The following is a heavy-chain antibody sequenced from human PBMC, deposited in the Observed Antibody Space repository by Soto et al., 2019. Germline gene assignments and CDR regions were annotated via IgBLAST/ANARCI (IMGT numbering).Heavy chain of an antibody. CDR2: IYYSGST. CDR1: GGSISSYY. Sequence: SETLSLTCTVSGGSISSYYWSWIRQPPGKGLEWIGYIYYSGSTNYNPSLKSRVTISVDTSKNQFSLKLSSVTAADTAVYYCARQSGGIAVAVDYWGQGTLVTVSS. V-gene: IGHV4-59*08. D-gene: IGHD6-19*01. J-gene: IGHJ4*02. CDR3: ARQSGGIAVAVDY.